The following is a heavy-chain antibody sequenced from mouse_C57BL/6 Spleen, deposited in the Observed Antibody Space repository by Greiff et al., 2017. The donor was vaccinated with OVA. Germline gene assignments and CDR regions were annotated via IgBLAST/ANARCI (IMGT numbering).Heavy chain of an antibody. CDR2: IDPSDSET. CDR1: GYTFTSYW. V-gene: IGHV1-52*01. J-gene: IGHJ2*01. Sequence: QVQLQQPGAELVRPGSSVKLSCKASGYTFTSYWMHWVKQRPIQGLEWIGNIDPSDSETNYNQKFKDKATLTVDKSSSTAYMQLSILTSEDSAVYYCARSGTRVVVGDFDYWGQGTTLTVSS. CDR3: ARSGTRVVVGDFDY. D-gene: IGHD1-1*01.